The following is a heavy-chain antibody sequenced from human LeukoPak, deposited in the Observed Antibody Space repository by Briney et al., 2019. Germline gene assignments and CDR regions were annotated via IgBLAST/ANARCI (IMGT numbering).Heavy chain of an antibody. D-gene: IGHD6-19*01. CDR3: AKSTIAVAGAPYFDY. CDR1: GFTFDDYA. Sequence: GGSLRLSCAASGFTFDDYAMHWVRQAPGKGLEWVSGISWNSGSIGYADSVKGRFTISRDNAKNSLYLQMNSLRAEDMALYYCAKSTIAVAGAPYFDYWGQGTLVTVSS. CDR2: ISWNSGSI. J-gene: IGHJ4*02. V-gene: IGHV3-9*03.